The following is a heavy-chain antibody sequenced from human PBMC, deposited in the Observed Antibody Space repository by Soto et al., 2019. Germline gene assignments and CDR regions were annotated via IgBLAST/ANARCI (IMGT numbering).Heavy chain of an antibody. J-gene: IGHJ6*02. D-gene: IGHD3-3*01. Sequence: QVQLVQSGAEVKKPGASVKVSCKASGYTFTSYGISWVRQAPGQGLEWMGWISAYNGNTNYAQKLQGRVTMTTDTSTSTAYMELRSPRSDDTAVYYCAREGVTIFGVVSYYYYGMDVWGQGTTVTVSS. CDR2: ISAYNGNT. V-gene: IGHV1-18*04. CDR3: AREGVTIFGVVSYYYYGMDV. CDR1: GYTFTSYG.